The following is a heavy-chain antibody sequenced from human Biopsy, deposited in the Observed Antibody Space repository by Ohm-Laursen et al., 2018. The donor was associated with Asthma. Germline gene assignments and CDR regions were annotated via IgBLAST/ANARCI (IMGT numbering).Heavy chain of an antibody. Sequence: TQTLTLTCTFSGFSLSATCVGVGWILQPPGKALVWLALIFWHDDERYSPSLRNILTITKDTTKNQMVLRMTNVDPVDTGTYLCVHRLVQGPAWFDAWGQGTLVSVSS. D-gene: IGHD3-10*01. CDR3: VHRLVQGPAWFDA. CDR1: GFSLSATCVG. V-gene: IGHV2-5*01. CDR2: IFWHDDE. J-gene: IGHJ5*02.